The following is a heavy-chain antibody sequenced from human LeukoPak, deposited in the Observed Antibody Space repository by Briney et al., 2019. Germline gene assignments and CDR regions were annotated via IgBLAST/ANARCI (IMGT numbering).Heavy chain of an antibody. D-gene: IGHD6-19*01. CDR2: IALDAFT. CDR3: VKERDRGTDVADDFDF. V-gene: IGHV3-23*01. Sequence: GASLRLSGVASGFTFRDYSMAWVRQLPGGGLEWVSAIALDAFTVSPHPLKGRFTISRDNSRNTLYRQMNTLRAEDTAVYYCVKERDRGTDVADDFDFWGQGTLGTVSS. CDR1: GFTFRDYS. J-gene: IGHJ4*02.